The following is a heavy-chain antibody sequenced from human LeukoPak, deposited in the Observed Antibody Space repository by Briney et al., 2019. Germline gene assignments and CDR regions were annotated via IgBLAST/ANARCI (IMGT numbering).Heavy chain of an antibody. CDR2: IYYSGSI. V-gene: IGHV4-30-4*08. CDR3: ARYYDFWSGLLANWFDP. J-gene: IGHJ5*02. CDR1: GGSISSGDYY. D-gene: IGHD3-3*01. Sequence: SETLSLTCTVSGGSISSGDYYWSWIRQPPGKGLEWIGYIYYSGSIYYNPSLKSRVTISVDTSKNQFSLKLSSVTAADTAVYYCARYYDFWSGLLANWFDPWGQGTLVTVSS.